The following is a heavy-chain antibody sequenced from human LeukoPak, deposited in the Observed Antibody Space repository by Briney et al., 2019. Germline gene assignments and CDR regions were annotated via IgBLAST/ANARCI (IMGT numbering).Heavy chain of an antibody. D-gene: IGHD6-19*01. V-gene: IGHV3-23*01. CDR1: GVAFSSYA. J-gene: IGHJ4*02. CDR2: ISSSGGST. Sequence: VGSLRLSCAASGVAFSSYAMSGGRQAPGKGLEWVSAISSSGGSTYYADSVKGRLTISRDNSKNPLSLQMNSLRAEDTAVYYCAKLQYSSGWSLGYWGQGTLVTVSS. CDR3: AKLQYSSGWSLGY.